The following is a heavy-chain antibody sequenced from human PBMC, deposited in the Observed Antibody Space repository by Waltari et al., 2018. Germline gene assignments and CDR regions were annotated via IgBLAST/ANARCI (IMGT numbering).Heavy chain of an antibody. CDR2: IDPVDSDT. V-gene: IGHV5-51*01. CDR3: ARLQLVPDYYYGMDV. J-gene: IGHJ6*02. CDR1: GYSFTSYW. D-gene: IGHD6-13*01. Sequence: EVQLVQSGAEVKKPGESLKISCKGSGYSFTSYWIGWVRQMPGKGLEWMGIIDPVDSDTRYSPSFQGQVTISADKSISTAYLQWSSLKASDTAMYYCARLQLVPDYYYGMDVWGQGTTVTVSS.